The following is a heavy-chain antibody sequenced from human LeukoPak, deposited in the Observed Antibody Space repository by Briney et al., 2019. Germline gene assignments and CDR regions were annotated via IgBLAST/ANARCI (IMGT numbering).Heavy chain of an antibody. CDR1: GYTFTGYY. CDR2: INPNSGGT. J-gene: IGHJ3*02. V-gene: IGHV1-2*02. CDR3: AREVRGVIIGAFDI. D-gene: IGHD3-10*01. Sequence: VASVKVSCKASGYTFTGYYMHWVRQAPGQGLEWMGWINPNSGGTNYAQKFQGRVTMTRDTSISTAYMELSRLRSDDTAVYYCAREVRGVIIGAFDIWGQGTMVTVSS.